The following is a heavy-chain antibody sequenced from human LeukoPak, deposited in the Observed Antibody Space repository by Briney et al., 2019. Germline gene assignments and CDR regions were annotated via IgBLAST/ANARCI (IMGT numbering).Heavy chain of an antibody. V-gene: IGHV1-69*04. D-gene: IGHD3-10*01. J-gene: IGHJ4*02. CDR2: IIPIFGIA. Sequence: EASVTVSCKASGGTFSSYAISWVRQAPGQGLEWMGRIIPIFGIANYAQKFQGRVTITADKSTSTAYMELNSLRSEDTAVYYCARESERITMPQYYFDYWGQGTLVTVSS. CDR3: ARESERITMPQYYFDY. CDR1: GGTFSSYA.